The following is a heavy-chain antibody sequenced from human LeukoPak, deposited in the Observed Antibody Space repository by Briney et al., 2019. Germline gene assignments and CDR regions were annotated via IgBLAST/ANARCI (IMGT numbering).Heavy chain of an antibody. D-gene: IGHD2-2*01. Sequence: ASVKVSCKASGYTFTGYYLHWVRQAPGQGLEWMGWINPNSGGTNYAQKFQGRVTMTRDTSISTAYMELSRLRSDDTAVYYCARVDLDCSSTSCYGPYYYGMDVWGQGTTVTVSS. CDR3: ARVDLDCSSTSCYGPYYYGMDV. V-gene: IGHV1-2*02. CDR1: GYTFTGYY. J-gene: IGHJ6*02. CDR2: INPNSGGT.